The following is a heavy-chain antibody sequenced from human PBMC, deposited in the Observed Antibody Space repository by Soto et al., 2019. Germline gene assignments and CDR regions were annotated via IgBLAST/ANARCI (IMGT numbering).Heavy chain of an antibody. CDR3: ARERRLLWFGVGSMDV. Sequence: GGSLRLSCAASGFTFSSYGMHWVRQAPGKGLEWVAVIWYDGSNKYYADSVKGRFTISRDNSKNTLYLQMNSLRAEDTAVYYCARERRLLWFGVGSMDVWGQGTTVTVSS. V-gene: IGHV3-33*01. CDR1: GFTFSSYG. CDR2: IWYDGSNK. J-gene: IGHJ6*02. D-gene: IGHD3-10*01.